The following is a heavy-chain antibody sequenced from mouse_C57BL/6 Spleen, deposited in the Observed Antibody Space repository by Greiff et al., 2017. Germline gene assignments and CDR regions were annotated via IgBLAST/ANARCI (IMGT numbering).Heavy chain of an antibody. Sequence: VQLKQSGTVLARPGASVKMSCKTSGYTFTSYWMHWVKQRPGQGLEWIGAIYPGNSDTSYNQKFKGKAKLTAVTSASTAYMELSSLTNEDSAVYYCTRTPSPLRSWYFDVWGTGTTVTVSS. CDR3: TRTPSPLRSWYFDV. CDR2: IYPGNSDT. V-gene: IGHV1-5*01. J-gene: IGHJ1*03. CDR1: GYTFTSYW. D-gene: IGHD1-1*01.